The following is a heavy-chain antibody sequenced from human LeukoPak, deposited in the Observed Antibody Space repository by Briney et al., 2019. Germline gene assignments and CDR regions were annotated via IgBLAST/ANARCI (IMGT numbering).Heavy chain of an antibody. V-gene: IGHV4-34*01. D-gene: IGHD4-17*01. CDR2: ITHHGST. CDR1: GGSFSNYY. Sequence: SETLSLTCAVYGGSFSNYYLSWVRQPPGKGLEWIGEITHHGSTNNNPSLKSRVTISVDTSKNQFSLKLNSVAAADTAVYYCAPIFGDYSDFDSWGQGTLVTVSS. CDR3: APIFGDYSDFDS. J-gene: IGHJ4*02.